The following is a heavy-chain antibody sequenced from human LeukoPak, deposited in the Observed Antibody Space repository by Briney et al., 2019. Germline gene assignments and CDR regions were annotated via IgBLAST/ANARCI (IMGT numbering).Heavy chain of an antibody. CDR3: ARDGAVSGYSFDY. V-gene: IGHV4-38-2*02. CDR1: DYSITTGYF. CDR2: IHYSGTT. Sequence: SETLPLTCSVSDYSITTGYFWVWIRQPPGKGPVWIGNIHYSGTTYYNPSLNSRVAISVDTSKNHFSLNLSSVTAADTAIYYCARDGAVSGYSFDYWGQGILVTVSS. J-gene: IGHJ4*02. D-gene: IGHD3-22*01.